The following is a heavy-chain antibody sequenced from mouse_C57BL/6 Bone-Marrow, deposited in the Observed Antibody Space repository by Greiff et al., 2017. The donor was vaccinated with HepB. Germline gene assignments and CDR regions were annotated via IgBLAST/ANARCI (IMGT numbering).Heavy chain of an antibody. CDR1: GFNIKDDY. CDR3: TFPSLDY. Sequence: VQLQQSGAELVRPGASVKLSCTASGFNIKDDYMHWVKQRPEQGLEWIGWIDPENGDTEYASKFQGKATITADTSSNTAYLQLSSLTSEDTAVYYFTFPSLDYWGQGTTLTVSS. J-gene: IGHJ2*01. CDR2: IDPENGDT. V-gene: IGHV14-4*01. D-gene: IGHD6-1*01.